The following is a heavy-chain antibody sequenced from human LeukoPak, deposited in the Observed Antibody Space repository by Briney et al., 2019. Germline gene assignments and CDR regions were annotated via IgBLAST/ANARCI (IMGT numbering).Heavy chain of an antibody. Sequence: GGSLRLSCAASGFTFSNYAMNWVRQAPGKGLEWVSALSGSGGSTFYADSVRGRFIVSRDNSKNTLFLQMNSLRAEDTAVYYCATDHFYDSSSFDYWGQGTLVTVSS. D-gene: IGHD3-22*01. CDR1: GFTFSNYA. CDR3: ATDHFYDSSSFDY. V-gene: IGHV3-23*01. CDR2: LSGSGGST. J-gene: IGHJ4*02.